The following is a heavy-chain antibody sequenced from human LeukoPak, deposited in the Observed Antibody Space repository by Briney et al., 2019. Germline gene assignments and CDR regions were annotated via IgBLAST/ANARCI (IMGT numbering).Heavy chain of an antibody. Sequence: GGSLRLSCGASGFRFSDYWMSWVRQAPGKALEWVTNIKQDGGEKNYVDSVKGRFIISRDNAKDSLYLQMNSLRAEDTAMYFCMADRRTVTLKYWGQGTLVTVSS. D-gene: IGHD4-17*01. CDR3: MADRRTVTLKY. CDR2: IKQDGGEK. CDR1: GFRFSDYW. V-gene: IGHV3-7*01. J-gene: IGHJ4*02.